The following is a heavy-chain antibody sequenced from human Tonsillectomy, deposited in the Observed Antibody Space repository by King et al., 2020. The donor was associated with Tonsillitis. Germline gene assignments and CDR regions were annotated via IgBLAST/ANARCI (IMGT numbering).Heavy chain of an antibody. J-gene: IGHJ4*02. Sequence: QLVQSGAEVKRPGASVKVSCKASGYTFTSYYMDWVRQAPGQGLEWMGKINPAVGGTTYAQKFQGRVTMTRVTATATVDMELNGLTSDDTAVYYCARVPTGIAASGTLEYWGQGKLVTVSS. V-gene: IGHV1-46*01. CDR2: INPAVGGT. CDR3: ARVPTGIAASGTLEY. D-gene: IGHD6-13*01. CDR1: GYTFTSYY.